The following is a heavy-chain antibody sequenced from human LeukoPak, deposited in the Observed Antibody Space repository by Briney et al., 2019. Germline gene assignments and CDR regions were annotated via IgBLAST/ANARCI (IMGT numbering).Heavy chain of an antibody. CDR2: IIPILGIA. CDR1: GGTFSSYT. V-gene: IGHV1-69*04. D-gene: IGHD3-22*01. J-gene: IGHJ4*02. CDR3: ARDEDYYDSSGYYLLGD. Sequence: SVKVSCKASGGTFSSYTISWVRQAPGQGLEWMGRIIPILGIANYAQKFQGRVTITSDKSTSTAYMELSSLRSEDTAVYYCARDEDYYDSSGYYLLGDWGQGTLVTVSS.